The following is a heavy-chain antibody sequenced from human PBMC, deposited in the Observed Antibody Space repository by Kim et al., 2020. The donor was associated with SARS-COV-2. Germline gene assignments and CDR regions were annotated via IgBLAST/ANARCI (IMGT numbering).Heavy chain of an antibody. Sequence: SETLSLTCTVSGGSISSYYWSWIRQPPGKGLEWIGYIYYSGSTNYNPSPKSRVTISVDTSKNQFSLELSSVTAADTAVYYCASQGGPYSYGLHYFDYWGQGTLVTVSS. CDR2: IYYSGST. CDR1: GGSISSYY. CDR3: ASQGGPYSYGLHYFDY. V-gene: IGHV4-59*01. J-gene: IGHJ4*02. D-gene: IGHD5-18*01.